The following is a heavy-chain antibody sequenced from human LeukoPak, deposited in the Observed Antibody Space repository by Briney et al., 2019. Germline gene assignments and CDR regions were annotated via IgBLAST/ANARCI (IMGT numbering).Heavy chain of an antibody. D-gene: IGHD5-24*01. CDR1: GFTFDNYG. CDR2: ISTSSSYI. J-gene: IGHJ4*02. CDR3: ARDRWLQSQRYFDY. Sequence: PGGSLRLSCAASGFTFDNYGMHWVRQAPGKGLEWVSSISTSSSYIYYADSVKGRFTISRDNAKNSLYLQMDSLRAEDTAVYYCARDRWLQSQRYFDYWGQGILVTVSS. V-gene: IGHV3-21*01.